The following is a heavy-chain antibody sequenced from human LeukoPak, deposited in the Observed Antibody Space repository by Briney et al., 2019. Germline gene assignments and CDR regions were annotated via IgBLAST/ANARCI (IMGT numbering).Heavy chain of an antibody. CDR1: GGSISSYY. V-gene: IGHV4-59*08. CDR2: IYYSGST. Sequence: SETLSLTCTVSGGSISSYYWSWIRQPPGKGLEWIGYIYYSGSTNYNPSLKNRVTISLGTSKNQFSLKLSSVTAAATAVYYCARRAYYYDSSGYFIWFDPWGQGTLVTVSS. J-gene: IGHJ5*02. D-gene: IGHD3-22*01. CDR3: ARRAYYYDSSGYFIWFDP.